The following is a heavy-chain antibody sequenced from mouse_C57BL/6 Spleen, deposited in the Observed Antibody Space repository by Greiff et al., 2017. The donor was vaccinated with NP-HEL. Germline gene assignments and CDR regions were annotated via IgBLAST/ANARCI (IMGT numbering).Heavy chain of an antibody. V-gene: IGHV1-82*01. CDR1: GYAFSSSW. D-gene: IGHD2-1*01. CDR3: ARAVGNDYAMDY. Sequence: QVQLKESGPELVKPGASVKISCKASGYAFSSSWMNWVKQRPGKGLEWIGRIYPGDGDTNYNGKFKGKATLTADKSSSTAYMQLSSLTSEDSAVYCCARAVGNDYAMDYWGQGTSVTVSS. J-gene: IGHJ4*01. CDR2: IYPGDGDT.